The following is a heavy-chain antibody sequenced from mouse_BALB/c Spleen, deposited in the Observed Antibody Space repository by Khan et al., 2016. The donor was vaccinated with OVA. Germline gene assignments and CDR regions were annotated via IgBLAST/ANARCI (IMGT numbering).Heavy chain of an antibody. D-gene: IGHD1-1*01. Sequence: EVQLQESGPGLVKPSQSLSLTCTVTGYSITSDYAWNWIRQFPGNKLEWMGYIKYSGSTSYHPSLKSRFSITRNTSKNQFFLQLSSVTNEDTDTYYGSRSGTISTVVITDYDYWGQGTTLTGSA. CDR1: GYSITSDYA. V-gene: IGHV3-2*02. J-gene: IGHJ2*01. CDR2: IKYSGST. CDR3: SRSGTISTVVITDYDY.